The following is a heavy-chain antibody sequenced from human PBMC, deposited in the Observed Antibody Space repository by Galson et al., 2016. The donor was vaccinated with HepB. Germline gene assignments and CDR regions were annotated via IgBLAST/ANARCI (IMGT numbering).Heavy chain of an antibody. V-gene: IGHV3-15*01. CDR3: TRGYWSGSTYHGDDAFDI. J-gene: IGHJ3*02. CDR1: GFTFSGAW. Sequence: SLRLSCAASGFTFSGAWMIWVRQAPGKGLEWVGRVKSKTSGGTPDYAIPVKGRFIVSRDDSRNTLYLQMNSLRTEDTALYYCTRGYWSGSTYHGDDAFDIWGQGTMVTVSS. D-gene: IGHD2-15*01. CDR2: VKSKTSGGTP.